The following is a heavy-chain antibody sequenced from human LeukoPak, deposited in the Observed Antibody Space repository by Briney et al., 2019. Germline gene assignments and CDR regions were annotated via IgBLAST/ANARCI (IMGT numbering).Heavy chain of an antibody. J-gene: IGHJ4*02. CDR3: AREVIPRYDDSGYPDY. V-gene: IGHV3-20*04. CDR2: TNWNGGST. D-gene: IGHD3-22*01. CDR1: GFTFDDYG. Sequence: PGGSLRLSCAASGFTFDDYGMSWVRQAPGKGLEWVSTTNWNGGSTDYADSVKGRFTISRDNAKHSLYLQMNSLRAEDTALYYSAREVIPRYDDSGYPDYWGQGTLVTVSS.